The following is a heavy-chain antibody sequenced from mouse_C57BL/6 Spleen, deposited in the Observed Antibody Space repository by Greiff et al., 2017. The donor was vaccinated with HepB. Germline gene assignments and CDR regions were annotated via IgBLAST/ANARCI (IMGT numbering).Heavy chain of an antibody. CDR2: IDPENGDT. CDR3: TTITTVVATGAMDY. D-gene: IGHD1-1*01. CDR1: GFNIKDDY. V-gene: IGHV14-4*01. Sequence: EVQLQQSGAELVRPGASVKLSCTASGFNIKDDYMHWVKQRPEQGLEWIGWIDPENGDTEYASKLQGKATITADTSSNTAYLQLSSLTSEDTAVYYCTTITTVVATGAMDYWGQGTSVTVSS. J-gene: IGHJ4*01.